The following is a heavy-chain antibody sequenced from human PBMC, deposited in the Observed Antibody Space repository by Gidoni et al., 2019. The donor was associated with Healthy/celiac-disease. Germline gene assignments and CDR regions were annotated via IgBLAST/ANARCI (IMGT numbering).Heavy chain of an antibody. V-gene: IGHV3-21*01. Sequence: EVQLVESGGGLVKPGGSLRLSCAASGFTFSSYSMNWVRQAPGKGLGWVSSIRSCSSYIYYADSVKGRFTISRDNAKNSLYLQMNSLRAEDTAVYYCARESDGGYCSGGSCYYFDYWGQGTLVTVSS. CDR3: ARESDGGYCSGGSCYYFDY. CDR2: IRSCSSYI. D-gene: IGHD2-15*01. CDR1: GFTFSSYS. J-gene: IGHJ4*02.